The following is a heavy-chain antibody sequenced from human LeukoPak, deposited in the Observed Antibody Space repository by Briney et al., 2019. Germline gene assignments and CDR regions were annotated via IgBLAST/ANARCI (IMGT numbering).Heavy chain of an antibody. V-gene: IGHV5-51*01. CDR3: ARRKYQMLGVFDI. J-gene: IGHJ3*02. CDR2: IYPGDSDT. D-gene: IGHD2-2*01. CDR1: GYTFTSYW. Sequence: GESLQISCKGSGYTFTSYWIGWVRPMPGKGLEWMGSIYPGDSDTRYSPSFQGQVTISADKSISTAYLQWNSLKASDTAIYYCARRKYQMLGVFDIWGRGTMVTVSS.